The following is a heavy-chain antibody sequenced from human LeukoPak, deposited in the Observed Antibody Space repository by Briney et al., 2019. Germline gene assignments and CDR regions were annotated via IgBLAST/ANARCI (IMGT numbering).Heavy chain of an antibody. CDR2: IDNSGDYT. CDR1: GFIYNTYA. Sequence: PGGPLRLSCAVSGFIYNTYAMTWVRQSPGKGLEWVSSIDNSGDYTYYADSVKGRFTISRDNSRNTLYLQMSSLRVEDTALYYCGKQFSSSWQFDPRGQGTLVTVSS. V-gene: IGHV3-23*01. J-gene: IGHJ5*02. D-gene: IGHD6-13*01. CDR3: GKQFSSSWQFDP.